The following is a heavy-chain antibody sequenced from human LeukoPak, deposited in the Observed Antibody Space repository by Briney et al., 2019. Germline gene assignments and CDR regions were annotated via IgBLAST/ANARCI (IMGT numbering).Heavy chain of an antibody. CDR2: ISYDGSNK. D-gene: IGHD5-24*01. Sequence: PGGSLRLSCAASGFTFSSYAMHWVRQAPGKGLEWVAVISYDGSNKYYADSVKGRFTISRDNAKNSLYLQMNSLRAEDTAVYYCARGPLRWLQLRPWDYWGQGTMVTVSS. CDR3: ARGPLRWLQLRPWDY. J-gene: IGHJ4*02. CDR1: GFTFSSYA. V-gene: IGHV3-30*07.